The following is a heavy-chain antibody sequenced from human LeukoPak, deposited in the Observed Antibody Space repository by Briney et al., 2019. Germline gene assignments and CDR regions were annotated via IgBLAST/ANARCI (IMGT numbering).Heavy chain of an antibody. D-gene: IGHD3-10*01. CDR1: GGSFSGYY. J-gene: IGHJ4*02. Sequence: SETLSLTCAVYGGSFSGYYWSWIRQPPGKGLEWIGEINHSGSTNYNPSLKSRVTISVDTSKNQFSLKLSSVTAADTAVYYCAALLDYYGSAYFDYWGQGTLVTVSS. V-gene: IGHV4-34*01. CDR3: AALLDYYGSAYFDY. CDR2: INHSGST.